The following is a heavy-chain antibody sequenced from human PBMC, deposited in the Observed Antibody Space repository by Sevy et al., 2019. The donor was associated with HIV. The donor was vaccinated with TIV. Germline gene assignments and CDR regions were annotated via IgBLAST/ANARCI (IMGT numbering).Heavy chain of an antibody. CDR1: GFTFTSDY. D-gene: IGHD1-26*01. CDR3: AVGSRGTFGS. Sequence: GGSLRLSCAASGFTFTSDYMHWVRQPPGKGLVWVSHINTDGKIIRYADSVKGRFTTSRDNAKNILYLQMNSLRAEDTAVYYCAVGSRGTFGSWGQGTLVTVSS. V-gene: IGHV3-74*01. CDR2: INTDGKII. J-gene: IGHJ4*02.